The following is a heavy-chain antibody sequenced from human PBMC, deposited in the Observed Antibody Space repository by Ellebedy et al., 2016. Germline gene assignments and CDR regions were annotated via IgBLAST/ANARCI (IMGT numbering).Heavy chain of an antibody. CDR3: ARGSAYYDILTGYPNLDY. J-gene: IGHJ4*02. CDR1: GYTFTSYG. V-gene: IGHV1-18*01. D-gene: IGHD3-9*01. CDR2: ISAYNGNT. Sequence: ASVKVSCXASGYTFTSYGISWVRQAPGQGLEWMGWISAYNGNTNYAQKLQGRVTMTTDTSTSTAYMELRSLRSDDTAVYYCARGSAYYDILTGYPNLDYWGQGTLVTVSS.